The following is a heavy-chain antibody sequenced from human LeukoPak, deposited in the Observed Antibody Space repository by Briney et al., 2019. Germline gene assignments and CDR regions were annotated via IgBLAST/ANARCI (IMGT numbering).Heavy chain of an antibody. V-gene: IGHV1-8*01. Sequence: ASVKVSCKASGYTFTSYDINWVRQAPGQGPEWMGWMSPNSGNTGSAQKFQGRVTMTRNTSISTAYMELSSLRSEDTAVYYCARSPRRAFNIWGQGTMVTVSS. CDR2: MSPNSGNT. CDR1: GYTFTSYD. J-gene: IGHJ3*02. CDR3: ARSPRRAFNI.